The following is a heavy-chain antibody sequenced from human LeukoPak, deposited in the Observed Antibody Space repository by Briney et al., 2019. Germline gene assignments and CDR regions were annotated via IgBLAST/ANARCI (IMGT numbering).Heavy chain of an antibody. Sequence: GASLKISCKGSGSRFINYWIGWGRPMPGKGLGWMVIIYPGDSDTRYSPSFQGQVTFSDEKSINTAYLQWSSLKASDTAMYYCARRARDCSSGTCYFDTFDIWGQGTMVTVSS. D-gene: IGHD2-15*01. J-gene: IGHJ3*02. CDR1: GSRFINYW. V-gene: IGHV5-51*01. CDR3: ARRARDCSSGTCYFDTFDI. CDR2: IYPGDSDT.